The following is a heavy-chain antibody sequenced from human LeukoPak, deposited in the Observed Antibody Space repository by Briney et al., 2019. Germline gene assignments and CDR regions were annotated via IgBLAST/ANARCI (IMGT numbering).Heavy chain of an antibody. Sequence: TSVKVSCKASGYTFTSYGINWVRQAPGQGLEWMGWISAYNGNTNYAQKLQGRVTITADESTSTAYMELSSLRSEDTAVYYCARAGRCSSTSCYEGPDYYYYGMDVWGQGTTVTVSS. D-gene: IGHD2-2*01. CDR2: ISAYNGNT. CDR3: ARAGRCSSTSCYEGPDYYYYGMDV. J-gene: IGHJ6*02. V-gene: IGHV1-18*01. CDR1: GYTFTSYG.